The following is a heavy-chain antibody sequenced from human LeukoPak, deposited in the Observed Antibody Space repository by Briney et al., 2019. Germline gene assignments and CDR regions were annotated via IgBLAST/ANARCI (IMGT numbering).Heavy chain of an antibody. CDR2: INPNSGGT. CDR1: GYTFTVYY. CDR3: ARFYGDYESLDY. Sequence: ASVRVSCKASGYTFTVYYMHWVRQAPGQGLEWMGWINPNSGGTNYAQKFQGRVTMTRDMSTSTVYMELSSLRSEDTAVYYCARFYGDYESLDYWGQGTLVTVSS. D-gene: IGHD4-17*01. J-gene: IGHJ4*02. V-gene: IGHV1-2*02.